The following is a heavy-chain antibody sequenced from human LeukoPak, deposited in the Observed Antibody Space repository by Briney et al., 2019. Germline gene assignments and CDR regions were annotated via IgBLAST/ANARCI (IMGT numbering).Heavy chain of an antibody. V-gene: IGHV1-2*02. D-gene: IGHD2-21*01. J-gene: IGHJ4*02. Sequence: ASVKVSCKASGHTFTDYYMYWVRQAPGQGLEWMGWINPKSGGTNYAQKFQGRVTMTRDMSISTVYMELSRLVSDDTAMYYCARDQSESPYLFDYWGQGTLVTVSS. CDR1: GHTFTDYY. CDR3: ARDQSESPYLFDY. CDR2: INPKSGGT.